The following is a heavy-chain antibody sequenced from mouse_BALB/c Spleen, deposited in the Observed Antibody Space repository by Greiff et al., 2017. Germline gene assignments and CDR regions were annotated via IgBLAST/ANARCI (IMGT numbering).Heavy chain of an antibody. D-gene: IGHD1-1*01. CDR3: ARDYPYDFDY. CDR2: INSNGGST. J-gene: IGHJ2*01. CDR1: GFTFSSYG. V-gene: IGHV5-6-3*01. Sequence: EVKLVESGGGLVQPGGSLKLSCAASGFTFSSYGMSWVRQTPDKRLELVATINSNGGSTYYPDSVKGRFTISRDNAKNTLYLQMSSLKSEDTAMYYCARDYPYDFDYWGQGTTLTVSS.